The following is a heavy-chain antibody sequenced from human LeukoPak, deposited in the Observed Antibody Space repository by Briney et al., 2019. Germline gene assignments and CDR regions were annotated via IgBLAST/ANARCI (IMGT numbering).Heavy chain of an antibody. D-gene: IGHD1-14*01. CDR1: GYTLTELS. CDR3: ATGKGTDALDL. Sequence: GASVKVSRKVSGYTLTELSMHWVRQAPGKGREWVGGFDPEDGETIYAQKCQGRVTMTEDTSPDTAYRELSSLRSEDSAVYYCATGKGTDALDLWGEETVVSVS. V-gene: IGHV1-24*01. CDR2: FDPEDGET. J-gene: IGHJ3*01.